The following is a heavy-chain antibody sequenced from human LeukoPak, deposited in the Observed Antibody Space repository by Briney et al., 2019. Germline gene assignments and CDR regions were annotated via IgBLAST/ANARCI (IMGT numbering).Heavy chain of an antibody. J-gene: IGHJ4*02. CDR1: GFTFTSSA. CDR3: ATDDVTTGTKTALGY. Sequence: SVKVSCKASGFTFTSSAVQWVRQARGQGLEWIGWIVVGSGNTNYAQKYQERVTINRDMSTSTAYMELSSLRSEDTAVYYCATDDVTTGTKTALGYWGQGTLVTVSS. CDR2: IVVGSGNT. D-gene: IGHD1-1*01. V-gene: IGHV1-58*01.